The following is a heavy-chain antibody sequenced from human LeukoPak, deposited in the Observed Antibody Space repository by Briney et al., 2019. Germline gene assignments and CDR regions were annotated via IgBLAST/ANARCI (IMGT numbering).Heavy chain of an antibody. CDR3: ASGEYDRSGYDCDY. J-gene: IGHJ4*02. CDR2: ITLYNGNT. Sequence: ASVKVSCKASGYTFTYCSLHWLQQAPGQGLERMRWITLYNGNTNYAKKFQGRVTITRDMSLRTAYIELSSLRAEDTAVYYCASGEYDRSGYDCDYWGQGTLVTVSS. D-gene: IGHD3-22*01. V-gene: IGHV1-68*01. CDR1: GYTFTYCS.